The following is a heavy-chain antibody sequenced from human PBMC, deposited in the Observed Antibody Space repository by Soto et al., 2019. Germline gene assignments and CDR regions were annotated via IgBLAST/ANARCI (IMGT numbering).Heavy chain of an antibody. J-gene: IGHJ6*03. CDR3: TRDFGYLEWLPYYYYYYMDV. V-gene: IGHV3-49*03. Sequence: GGSLRLSCTASGFTFGDYAMSWFRQAPGKGLEWVGFIRSKAYGGTTEYAASAKGRFTISRDDSKSIAYLQMNSLKTEDTAVYYCTRDFGYLEWLPYYYYYYMDVWGKGTTVTVSS. D-gene: IGHD3-3*01. CDR1: GFTFGDYA. CDR2: IRSKAYGGTT.